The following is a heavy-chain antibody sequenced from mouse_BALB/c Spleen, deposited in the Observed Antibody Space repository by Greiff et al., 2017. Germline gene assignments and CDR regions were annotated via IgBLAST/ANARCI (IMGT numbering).Heavy chain of an antibody. CDR1: GYTFTSYW. CDR3: ASNWDEGFGY. V-gene: IGHV1-7*01. D-gene: IGHD4-1*01. CDR2: INPSTGYT. J-gene: IGHJ3*01. Sequence: VQLQQSGAELAKPGASVKMSCKASGYTFTSYWMHWVKQRPGQGLEWIGYINPSTGYTEYNQKFKDKATLTADKSSSTAYMQLSSLTSEDSAVYYCASNWDEGFGYWGQGTLVTVSA.